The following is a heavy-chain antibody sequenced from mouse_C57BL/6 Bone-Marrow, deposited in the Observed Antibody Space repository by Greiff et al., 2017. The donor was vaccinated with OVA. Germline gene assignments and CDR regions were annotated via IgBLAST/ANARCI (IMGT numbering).Heavy chain of an antibody. D-gene: IGHD1-1*01. Sequence: VQLQQPGAELVRPGTSVKLSCKASGYTFTSYWMHWVKQRPGQGLEWIGVIDPSDSYTNDNQKFKGKATLTVDTSSSTAYMQLSSLTSEDSAVYYCARGYYYGYAMDYWGQGTSVTVSS. CDR3: ARGYYYGYAMDY. CDR2: IDPSDSYT. V-gene: IGHV1-59*01. J-gene: IGHJ4*01. CDR1: GYTFTSYW.